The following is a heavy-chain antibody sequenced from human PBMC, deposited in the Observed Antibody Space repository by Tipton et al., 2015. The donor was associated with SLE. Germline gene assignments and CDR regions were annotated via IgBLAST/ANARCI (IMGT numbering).Heavy chain of an antibody. V-gene: IGHV3-30*07. CDR3: ARGTTHMDV. Sequence: SLRLSCAASGFTFSSYVMHWVRQAPGQGLEWVALISYDGSNRYYADSVKGRFTISRDNSKNTLYLQMNSLRAEDTAVYYCARGTTHMDVWGKGTTVTVSS. CDR1: GFTFSSYV. J-gene: IGHJ6*03. CDR2: ISYDGSNR. D-gene: IGHD4-17*01.